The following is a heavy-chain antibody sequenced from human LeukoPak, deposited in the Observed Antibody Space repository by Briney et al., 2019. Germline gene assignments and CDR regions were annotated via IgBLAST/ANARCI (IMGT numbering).Heavy chain of an antibody. Sequence: SVKVSCEASGGTFSGYAISWVRQAPGQGLEWMGGIIPIFGTANYAQKFQGRVTITTDESTSTAYMELSSLRSEDTAVYYCARGRDNYYDSSGYYYERTAYYFDYWGQGTLVTVSS. CDR3: ARGRDNYYDSSGYYYERTAYYFDY. D-gene: IGHD3-22*01. J-gene: IGHJ4*02. CDR2: IIPIFGTA. CDR1: GGTFSGYA. V-gene: IGHV1-69*05.